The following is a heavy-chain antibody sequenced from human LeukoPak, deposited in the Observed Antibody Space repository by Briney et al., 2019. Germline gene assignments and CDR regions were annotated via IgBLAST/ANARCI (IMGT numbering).Heavy chain of an antibody. D-gene: IGHD4-11*01. CDR3: ARFLPTGNWFDP. V-gene: IGHV3-74*01. CDR2: VKSDGSNP. J-gene: IGHJ5*02. CDR1: RFSFSNYW. Sequence: PGGSLRLSCAASRFSFSNYWMHWVRQAPGKGLVWVSRVKSDGSNPSYADSVKGRFTISRDNSKNTLYLQMNSLRAEDTAVYYCARFLPTGNWFDPWGQGTLVTVSS.